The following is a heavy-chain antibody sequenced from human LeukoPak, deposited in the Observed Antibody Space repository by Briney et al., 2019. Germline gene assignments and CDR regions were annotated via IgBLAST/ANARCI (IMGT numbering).Heavy chain of an antibody. CDR3: GKDPPGVVTEKDSFDN. V-gene: IGHV3-23*01. CDR1: GFTFSSYA. CDR2: ISGSGGST. J-gene: IGHJ3*02. Sequence: PGGSLRLSCAASGFTFSSYAMSWVRQAPGKGLEWVSAISGSGGSTYYVDSVKGRFTISRDNSKNTLYLQMNSLRAEDTAVYYRGKDPPGVVTEKDSFDNWGQGTMVTVSS. D-gene: IGHD2-21*02.